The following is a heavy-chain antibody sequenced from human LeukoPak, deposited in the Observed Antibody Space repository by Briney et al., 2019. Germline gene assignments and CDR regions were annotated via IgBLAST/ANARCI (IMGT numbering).Heavy chain of an antibody. CDR1: GGSISRTNW. D-gene: IGHD6-13*01. V-gene: IGHV4-4*02. J-gene: IGHJ4*02. CDR2: INHSGST. CDR3: ARLVAAAGRD. Sequence: SETLSLTCAVSGGSISRTNWWSWVRQPPGNGLEWIGEINHSGSTNYNPSLKSRVTISVDTSKNQFSLKLSSVTAADTAVYYCARLVAAAGRDWGQGTLVTVSS.